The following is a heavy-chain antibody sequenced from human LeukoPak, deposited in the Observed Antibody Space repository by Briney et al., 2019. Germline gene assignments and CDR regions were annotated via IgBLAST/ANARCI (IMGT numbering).Heavy chain of an antibody. Sequence: ASVKVSCKVSGYTLTELSMHWVRQAPGQGLEWMGWINPNSGGTNYAQKFQGRVTMTRDTSISTAYMELSRLRSDDTAVYYCAKAAKFYYGSQTYYYFDYWGQGILVTVSS. J-gene: IGHJ4*02. CDR2: INPNSGGT. V-gene: IGHV1-2*02. CDR3: AKAAKFYYGSQTYYYFDY. CDR1: GYTLTELS. D-gene: IGHD3-10*01.